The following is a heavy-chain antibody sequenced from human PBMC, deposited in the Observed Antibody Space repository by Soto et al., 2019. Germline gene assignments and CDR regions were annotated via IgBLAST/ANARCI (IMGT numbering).Heavy chain of an antibody. D-gene: IGHD6-19*01. CDR3: AKDQAGPHYTPNYFDY. Sequence: PGGSLRLSCAAAGLTFGSYALSWVRQAPGKGLEWVSAISGSGSSPYYADSVKGRFTISRDNSKNTLYLQMNSLRAEDTAVYYCAKDQAGPHYTPNYFDYWGQGTLVTVSS. CDR2: ISGSGSSP. V-gene: IGHV3-23*01. J-gene: IGHJ4*02. CDR1: GLTFGSYA.